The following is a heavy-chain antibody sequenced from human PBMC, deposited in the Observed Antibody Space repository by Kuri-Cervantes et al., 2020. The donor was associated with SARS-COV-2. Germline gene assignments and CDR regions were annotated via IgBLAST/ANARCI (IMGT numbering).Heavy chain of an antibody. J-gene: IGHJ3*02. CDR3: ARPPYYDILTGYYNDAFDI. CDR1: GFTFSSYG. Sequence: GGSLRLSCAASGFTFSSYGMHWVRQAPGKGLEWVAVIWYDGSNKYYADSVKGRFTISRDNSKNTLYLQMNSLRAEDTAVYYCARPPYYDILTGYYNDAFDIWGQGTMVTVSS. D-gene: IGHD3-9*01. V-gene: IGHV3-33*01. CDR2: IWYDGSNK.